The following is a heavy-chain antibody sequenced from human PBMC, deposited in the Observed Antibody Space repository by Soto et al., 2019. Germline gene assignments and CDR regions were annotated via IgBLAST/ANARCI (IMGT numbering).Heavy chain of an antibody. CDR1: GGTFSSYA. V-gene: IGHV1-69*12. CDR2: IIPIFGTA. D-gene: IGHD2-2*01. CDR3: ARGEGDIVLVPAASGNWFDP. Sequence: QVQLVQSGAEVKKPGSSVKVSCKASGGTFSSYAISWVRQAPGQGLEWMGGIIPIFGTANYAQKFQGRVTITADDATSTAYMELSSLRSEDTAVYYCARGEGDIVLVPAASGNWFDPWGQGTLVTVSS. J-gene: IGHJ5*02.